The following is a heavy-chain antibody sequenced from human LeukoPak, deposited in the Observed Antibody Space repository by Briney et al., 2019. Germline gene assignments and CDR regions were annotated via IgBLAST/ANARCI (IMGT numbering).Heavy chain of an antibody. V-gene: IGHV4-39*07. J-gene: IGHJ4*02. CDR3: ARAGSYWEGYYFDY. Sequence: TTSETLSLTYTVSGGPISSSSYYWGWIRQPPGKGLEWIGSIYYSGSTYYNPSLKSRVTISVDTSKNQFSLKLSSVTAADTAVYYCARAGSYWEGYYFDYWGQGTLVTVSS. CDR2: IYYSGST. D-gene: IGHD1-26*01. CDR1: GGPISSSSYY.